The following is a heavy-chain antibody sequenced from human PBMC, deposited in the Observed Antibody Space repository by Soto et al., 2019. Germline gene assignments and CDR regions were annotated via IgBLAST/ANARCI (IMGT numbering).Heavy chain of an antibody. CDR2: ISYDGSNK. Sequence: QVQLVESGGGVVQPARSLRLSCAASGFTFSSYGMHWVRQAPGKGLEWVAVISYDGSNKYYADSVKGRFTISRDNSKNTLYLQMNSLRAEDTAVYYCAKDPFWSGYYGHLDYWGQGTLVTVSS. CDR3: AKDPFWSGYYGHLDY. D-gene: IGHD3-3*01. V-gene: IGHV3-30*18. CDR1: GFTFSSYG. J-gene: IGHJ4*02.